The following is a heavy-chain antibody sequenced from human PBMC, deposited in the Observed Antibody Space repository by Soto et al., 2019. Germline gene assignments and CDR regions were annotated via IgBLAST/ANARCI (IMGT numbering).Heavy chain of an antibody. D-gene: IGHD5-18*01. CDR2: ISGSGATK. CDR3: ARAIRGFSYVVDY. V-gene: IGHV3-48*02. Sequence: PGGSLRLSCAASGFTFSSHSINWVRQAPGKGLEWVSCISGSGATKYYADSVKGRFTISRDNARNSLYLQMSSLSDEDTAVYYCARAIRGFSYVVDYWGQGTLVTVSS. J-gene: IGHJ4*02. CDR1: GFTFSSHS.